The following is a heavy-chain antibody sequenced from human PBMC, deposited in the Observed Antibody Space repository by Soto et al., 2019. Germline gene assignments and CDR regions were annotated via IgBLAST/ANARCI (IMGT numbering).Heavy chain of an antibody. Sequence: QVQLVQSGAEVKKPGSSVKVSCKASGGTFSSYAISWVLQAPGQGLEWMGGINPIFGTANYAQKFQGRVTITADESTSTAYMELSSLRSEDTAVYYCARARSGSLVAGPDYWGQGTLVTVSS. D-gene: IGHD6-19*01. V-gene: IGHV1-69*01. CDR3: ARARSGSLVAGPDY. J-gene: IGHJ4*02. CDR1: GGTFSSYA. CDR2: INPIFGTA.